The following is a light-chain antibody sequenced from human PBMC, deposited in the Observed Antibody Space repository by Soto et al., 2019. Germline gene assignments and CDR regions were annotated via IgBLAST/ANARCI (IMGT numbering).Light chain of an antibody. CDR3: QQCNNWPPWT. CDR1: QSVSTN. J-gene: IGKJ1*01. CDR2: GAS. Sequence: EIVMTQSPATLSVSPGEAATLACRASQSVSTNLAWYQQKPGQAPRLLIYGASARATGIPARFSGSGSGTEFTLTISSLRSEDDAVYYCQQCNNWPPWTFGQGTKVEIK. V-gene: IGKV3-15*01.